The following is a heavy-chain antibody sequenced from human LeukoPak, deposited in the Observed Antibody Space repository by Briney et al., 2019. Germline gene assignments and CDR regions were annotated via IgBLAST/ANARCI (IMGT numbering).Heavy chain of an antibody. CDR2: IGSSGSTI. V-gene: IGHV3-48*03. CDR1: GFTFSAYE. Sequence: GGSLRLSCAASGFTFSAYEMNWVRQAPGKGLEWVSYIGSSGSTIYYADSVKGRFTISRDNAKNSLYLQMNSLRAEDTAFYYCAKDGRWLQLEYYFDYWGQGTLVTVSS. CDR3: AKDGRWLQLEYYFDY. D-gene: IGHD5-24*01. J-gene: IGHJ4*02.